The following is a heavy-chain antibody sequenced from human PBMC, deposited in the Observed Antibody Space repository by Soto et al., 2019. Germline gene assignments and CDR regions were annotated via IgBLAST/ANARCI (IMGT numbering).Heavy chain of an antibody. CDR1: GFRFAGYA. J-gene: IGHJ6*02. Sequence: GSLSLSCAASGFRFAGYAMSWVRPAPGKGLEWVSAISSSGGSTYYADSVKGRFTISRDNSKNALYLQMNSLRAEDTAVYYCAKSSARYNWKDGGMDVWGQGTTVTVSS. V-gene: IGHV3-23*01. CDR3: AKSSARYNWKDGGMDV. D-gene: IGHD1-20*01. CDR2: ISSSGGST.